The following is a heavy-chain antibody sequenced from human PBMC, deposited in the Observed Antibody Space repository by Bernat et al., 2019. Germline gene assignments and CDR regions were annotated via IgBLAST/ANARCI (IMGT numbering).Heavy chain of an antibody. D-gene: IGHD2-8*01. Sequence: EVQLVQSGAEVKKPGESLKISCKGSGYSFTNYWIAWLRQMPGKGLEWMGVIYSGDSEIRYSPSFQGQVTISADTSISTAYLQWSSLRASDTAMYYCARHTTGINYYWGQGTLVTVSS. V-gene: IGHV5-51*01. CDR3: ARHTTGINYY. CDR2: IYSGDSEI. J-gene: IGHJ4*02. CDR1: GYSFTNYW.